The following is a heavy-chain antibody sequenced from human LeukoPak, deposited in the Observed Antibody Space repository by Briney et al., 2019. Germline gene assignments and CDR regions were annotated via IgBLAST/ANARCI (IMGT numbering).Heavy chain of an antibody. V-gene: IGHV4-38-2*01. CDR2: IYHSGSA. CDR3: ASGAYGYCSGGSCYELDY. CDR1: GYSISSGYY. D-gene: IGHD2-15*01. J-gene: IGHJ4*02. Sequence: SETLSLTCAVSGYSISSGYYWGWIRQPPGKGLEWIGSIYHSGSAYYNPSLKSRVTISVDTSKNQFSLKLSSVTAADTAVYYCASGAYGYCSGGSCYELDYWGQGTLVTVSS.